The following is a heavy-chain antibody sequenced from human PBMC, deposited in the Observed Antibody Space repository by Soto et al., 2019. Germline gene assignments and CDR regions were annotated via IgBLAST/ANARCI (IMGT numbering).Heavy chain of an antibody. Sequence: PSETLSLTCTVSGGSISSYYWSRIRQHPGKGLEWIGYVYYSGSTYYNPSLKSRVTISVDTSKNQFSLKLSSVTAADTAVYHCAREVIMITFGGVIAAAYYYYYMDVWGKGTTVTVSS. CDR1: GGSISSYY. V-gene: IGHV4-59*06. CDR2: VYYSGST. CDR3: AREVIMITFGGVIAAAYYYYYMDV. J-gene: IGHJ6*03. D-gene: IGHD3-16*02.